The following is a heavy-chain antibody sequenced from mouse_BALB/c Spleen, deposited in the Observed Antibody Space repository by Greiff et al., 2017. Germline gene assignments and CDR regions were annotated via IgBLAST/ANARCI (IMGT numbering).Heavy chain of an antibody. D-gene: IGHD1-1*01. CDR1: GFTFSDYY. CDR2: ISDGGSYT. J-gene: IGHJ3*01. Sequence: EVQGVESGGGLVKPGGSLKLSCAASGFTFSDYYMYWVRQTPEKRLEWVATISDGGSYTYYPDSVKGRFTISRDNAKNNLYLQMSSLKSEDTAMYYCAREDYYGSSPLFAYWGQGTLVTVSA. V-gene: IGHV5-4*02. CDR3: AREDYYGSSPLFAY.